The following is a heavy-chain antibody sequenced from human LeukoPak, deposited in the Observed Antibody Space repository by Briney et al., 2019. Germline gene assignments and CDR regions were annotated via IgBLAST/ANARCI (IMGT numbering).Heavy chain of an antibody. Sequence: SETLSLTCTVSGGSISIYYWLCHRQPQGKGLEGIGYIYYSGSTDYNPSLKSRVTISVDTTKNQFSLKLSSGTAADTAVYYCATNAGVYREPPFDYCGQGTLVTVSS. CDR1: GGSISIYY. J-gene: IGHJ4*02. CDR3: ATNAGVYREPPFDY. V-gene: IGHV4-59*01. D-gene: IGHD5-12*01. CDR2: IYYSGST.